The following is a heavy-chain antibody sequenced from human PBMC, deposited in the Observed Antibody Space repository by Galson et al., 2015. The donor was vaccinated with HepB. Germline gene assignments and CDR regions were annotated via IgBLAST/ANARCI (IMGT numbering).Heavy chain of an antibody. CDR2: IMPISGTP. Sequence: SVKVSCKASGATFNTCAFAWVRQAPGQGLEWMGAIMPISGTPIYTDSLQGRVTITADKSTSTLEVSNLRSEDTAVYYCASYASDIWGQGTMVTVSS. V-gene: IGHV1-69*06. J-gene: IGHJ3*02. CDR1: GATFNTCA. CDR3: ASYASDI.